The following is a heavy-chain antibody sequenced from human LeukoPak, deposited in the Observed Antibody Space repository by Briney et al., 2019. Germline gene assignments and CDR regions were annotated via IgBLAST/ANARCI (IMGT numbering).Heavy chain of an antibody. V-gene: IGHV3-11*04. D-gene: IGHD2-15*01. CDR2: ISSSGNTT. Sequence: GGSLRLSCAASGFTFSDNYMSWIRQAPGKGLEWVSYISSSGNTTYNADSVKGRFSITRDNAKNSLYLQMNSLRAEDTAVYYCARRSGGSPGAFDIWGQGTMVTVSS. CDR3: ARRSGGSPGAFDI. CDR1: GFTFSDNY. J-gene: IGHJ3*02.